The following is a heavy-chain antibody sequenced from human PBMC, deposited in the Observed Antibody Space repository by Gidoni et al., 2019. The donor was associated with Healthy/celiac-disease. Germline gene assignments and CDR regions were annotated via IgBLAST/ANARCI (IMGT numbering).Heavy chain of an antibody. Sequence: QVQLQESGPGLVKPSETLSLTCAVSGYSISSGYYWGWIRQPPGKGLEWIGSIYHSGSTYYNPSLKSRVTISVDTSKNQFSLKLSSVTAADTAVYYCAKSRCSGGSCYFDAFDIWGQGTMVTVSS. J-gene: IGHJ3*02. V-gene: IGHV4-38-2*01. D-gene: IGHD2-15*01. CDR2: IYHSGST. CDR3: AKSRCSGGSCYFDAFDI. CDR1: GYSISSGYY.